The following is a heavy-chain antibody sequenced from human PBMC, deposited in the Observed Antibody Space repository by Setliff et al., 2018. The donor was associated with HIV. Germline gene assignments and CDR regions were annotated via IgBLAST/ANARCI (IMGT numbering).Heavy chain of an antibody. Sequence: PGGSLRLSCAASGFTFSSSSMNWVRQATGKGLEWVSSINSSSNYIYYADSVKGRFTISRDNAKNSLYLQMNSLRAEDTAMYYCARDRRRYDIVTLHYMDVWGKGTTVTVSS. V-gene: IGHV3-21*01. J-gene: IGHJ6*03. CDR2: INSSSNYI. CDR3: ARDRRRYDIVTLHYMDV. CDR1: GFTFSSSS. D-gene: IGHD2-15*01.